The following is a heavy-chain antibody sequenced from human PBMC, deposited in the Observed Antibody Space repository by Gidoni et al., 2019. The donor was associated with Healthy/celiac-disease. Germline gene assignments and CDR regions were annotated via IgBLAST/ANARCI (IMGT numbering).Heavy chain of an antibody. CDR2: SYPGESNT. J-gene: IGHJ3*02. CDR3: ARGYCSSTSCYTHAFDI. Sequence: EVQLVQSGAEVKQPGESLKISCKGSGYSFTSYWIGWVRQMPGKGMEWMGISYPGESNTRYSPSFQGQVTISADKSISTAYLQWSSLKASDTAMYYCARGYCSSTSCYTHAFDIWGQGTMVTVSS. V-gene: IGHV5-51*01. CDR1: GYSFTSYW. D-gene: IGHD2-2*02.